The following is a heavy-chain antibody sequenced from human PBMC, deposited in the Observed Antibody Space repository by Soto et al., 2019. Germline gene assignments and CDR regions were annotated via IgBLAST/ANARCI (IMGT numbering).Heavy chain of an antibody. J-gene: IGHJ4*02. CDR1: GYTFTPYH. CDR2: INPSDEST. V-gene: IGHV1-46*01. CDR3: AREAINSSGYSRYIDY. D-gene: IGHD3-22*01. Sequence: EASVKVSCKASGYTFTPYHVYWVRQAPGRGLEWLGMINPSDESTTYAQNLQGRVTMTRDTSTNTVYMELSRLRSEDTAVYYCAREAINSSGYSRYIDYWGQGTLVTVSS.